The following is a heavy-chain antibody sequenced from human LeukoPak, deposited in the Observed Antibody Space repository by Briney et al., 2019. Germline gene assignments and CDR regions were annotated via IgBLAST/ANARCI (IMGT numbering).Heavy chain of an antibody. D-gene: IGHD2-2*01. J-gene: IGHJ4*02. CDR2: ISYDGSNK. CDR3: ARDRGYCSSTSCSPFDY. Sequence: GGSLRLSCAASGFTFSSYAMHWVRQAPGKGLEWVAVISYDGSNKYYADSVKGRFTISRDNSKNTLYLQMNSLRAEDTAVYYCARDRGYCSSTSCSPFDYWGQGTLVTVSS. V-gene: IGHV3-30-3*01. CDR1: GFTFSSYA.